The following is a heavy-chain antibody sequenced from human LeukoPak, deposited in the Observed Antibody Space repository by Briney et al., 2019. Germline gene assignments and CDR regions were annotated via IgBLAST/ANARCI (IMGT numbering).Heavy chain of an antibody. J-gene: IGHJ4*02. Sequence: GGSLRLSCAASGFTLSTYAMSWVRQTPGKGLEWVAATSSSDAGTYRADSVRGRFTISRDNSKNTLYLQMNSLRAEDAAVYFCAKAPVTSCRGAYCYPFDSWGQGTLVTVSS. CDR2: TSSSDAGT. CDR3: AKAPVTSCRGAYCYPFDS. CDR1: GFTLSTYA. V-gene: IGHV3-23*01. D-gene: IGHD2-21*01.